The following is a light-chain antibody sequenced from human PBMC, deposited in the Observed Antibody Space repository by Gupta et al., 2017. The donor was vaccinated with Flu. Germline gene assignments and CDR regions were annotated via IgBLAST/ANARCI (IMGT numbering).Light chain of an antibody. V-gene: IGKV2-24*01. CDR2: RVS. CDR3: RQGKQFPYT. CDR1: QSLVHSDGSTY. J-gene: IGKJ2*01. Sequence: DIVLTQTPLSSPVTLGQPASISCRSSQSLVHSDGSTYLSWLHQRPGQPPRLLIYRVSNRCSGVPDRFSGSGAGTDFTLKISSVEAEDVGVYYCRQGKQFPYTFGQGSKLEIK.